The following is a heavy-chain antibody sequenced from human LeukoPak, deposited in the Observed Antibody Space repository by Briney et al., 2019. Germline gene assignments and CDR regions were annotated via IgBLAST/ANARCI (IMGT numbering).Heavy chain of an antibody. Sequence: SETLSLTCTVSGGSISSYYWSWIRQPPGKGLEWIGYIYYSGSTNYNPSLKSRVTISVDTSKNQFSLKLSSVTAADTAVYYCARTIFGGEGRPNWFDPWGQGTLVTVSS. CDR3: ARTIFGGEGRPNWFDP. CDR2: IYYSGST. CDR1: GGSISSYY. J-gene: IGHJ5*02. V-gene: IGHV4-59*01. D-gene: IGHD3-3*01.